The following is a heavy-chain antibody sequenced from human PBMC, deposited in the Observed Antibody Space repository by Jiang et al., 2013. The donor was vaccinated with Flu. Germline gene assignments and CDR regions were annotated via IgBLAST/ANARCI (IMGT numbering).Heavy chain of an antibody. D-gene: IGHD1-26*01. J-gene: IGHJ3*02. CDR1: GYTFTSYY. CDR2: VNPSGGST. Sequence: SVKVSCKASGYTFTSYYMHWVRQAPGQGLEWMGIVNPSGGSTSYAQKFQGRVTMTRDTSTSTVYMELSSLRSEDTAVYYCAREEAFYSGSYFCAFDIWGQGTMVTVSS. CDR3: AREEAFYSGSYFCAFDI. V-gene: IGHV1-46*01.